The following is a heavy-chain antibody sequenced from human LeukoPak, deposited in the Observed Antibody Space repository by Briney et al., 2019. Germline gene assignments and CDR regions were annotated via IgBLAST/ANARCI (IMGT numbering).Heavy chain of an antibody. CDR3: ARANIVVFDFDI. J-gene: IGHJ3*02. Sequence: ASVKVSCKVSGYAFTGYYMHWVRQAPGQGLEWMGWINPNSGGTNYAQKFQGRVTMTRDTSISTAYMELSRLRSDDTAVYYCARANIVVFDFDIWGQGTMVTVSS. CDR2: INPNSGGT. D-gene: IGHD2-15*01. CDR1: GYAFTGYY. V-gene: IGHV1-2*02.